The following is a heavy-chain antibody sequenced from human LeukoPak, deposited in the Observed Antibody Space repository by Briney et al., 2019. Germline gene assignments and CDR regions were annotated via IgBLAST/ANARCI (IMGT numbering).Heavy chain of an antibody. CDR2: IIPIFGTA. CDR3: AREGIAVAGTAGAYYFDY. Sequence: SVKVSCKASGGIFSSYAISWVRQAPGQGLEWMGGIIPIFGTANYAQKFQGRVTITADESTSTAYMELSSLRSEDTAVYYCAREGIAVAGTAGAYYFDYWGQGTLVTVSS. J-gene: IGHJ4*02. CDR1: GGIFSSYA. D-gene: IGHD6-19*01. V-gene: IGHV1-69*13.